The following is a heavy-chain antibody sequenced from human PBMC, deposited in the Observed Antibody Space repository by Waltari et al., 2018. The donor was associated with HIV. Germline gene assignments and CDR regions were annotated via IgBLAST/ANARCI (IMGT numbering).Heavy chain of an antibody. J-gene: IGHJ6*02. V-gene: IGHV3-13*04. CDR3: ARDRYYYGMDV. CDR2: IGTAGDT. CDR1: YD. Sequence: YDMHWVRQATGKGLEWVSAIGTAGDTYYPGSVKGRFTISRENAKNSLYLQMNSLRAGDTAVYYCARDRYYYGMDVWGQGTTVTVSS.